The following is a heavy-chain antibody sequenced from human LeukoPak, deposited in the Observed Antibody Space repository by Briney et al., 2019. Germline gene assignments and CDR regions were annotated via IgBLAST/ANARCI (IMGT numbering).Heavy chain of an antibody. D-gene: IGHD2-2*01. Sequence: GGALRLSCAASGVTFSNDGMHWGRQAPGKGLEWVAFVRYDETTKFYADSVKGRFTISRDNSKTTLYLQMNSLRAEDTAVYYCAKDVPTAYFDYWGQGTLVTVPS. CDR1: GVTFSNDG. V-gene: IGHV3-30*02. CDR2: VRYDETTK. J-gene: IGHJ4*02. CDR3: AKDVPTAYFDY.